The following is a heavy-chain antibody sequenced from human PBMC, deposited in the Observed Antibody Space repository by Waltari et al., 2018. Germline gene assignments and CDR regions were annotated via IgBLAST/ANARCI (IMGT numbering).Heavy chain of an antibody. Sequence: QVQLQESGPGLVKPSETLSLTCTVSGGSISSHYWIWIRQPPGKGLEWIGYIYYSGSTNYNPSLKSRVTISVDTSKNQFSLKLSSVTAADTAVYYCARGGYGGSSPFDYWGQGTLVTVSS. V-gene: IGHV4-59*11. CDR1: GGSISSHY. CDR2: IYYSGST. CDR3: ARGGYGGSSPFDY. D-gene: IGHD4-17*01. J-gene: IGHJ4*02.